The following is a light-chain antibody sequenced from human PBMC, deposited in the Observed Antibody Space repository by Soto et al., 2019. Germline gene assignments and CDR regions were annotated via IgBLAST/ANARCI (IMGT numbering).Light chain of an antibody. CDR3: QQYGGSRIT. CDR1: QSVSSSY. CDR2: GAS. J-gene: IGKJ4*01. V-gene: IGKV3-20*01. Sequence: EIVLTQSPGTLSLSPGERATLSCRASQSVSSSYLAWYQQKRGQSPRLLIHGASSRATGIPDRFSGSGSGRDCTLTISRLEPEDFALYFCQQYGGSRITFGGGTKVEI.